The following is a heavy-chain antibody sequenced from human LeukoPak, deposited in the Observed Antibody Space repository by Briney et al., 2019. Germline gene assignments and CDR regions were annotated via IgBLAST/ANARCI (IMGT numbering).Heavy chain of an antibody. CDR1: GGSLSRRNW. J-gene: IGHJ6*03. CDR3: ARVLVAGTYYMDV. V-gene: IGHV4-4*02. CDR2: INHSGST. Sequence: SGTLSLTCAVSGGSLSRRNWWSWVRQPPGKGLEWIGEINHSGSTNYNPSLKSRVTISVDTSKNQFSLKLSSVTAADTAVYYCARVLVAGTYYMDVWGKGTTVTVSS. D-gene: IGHD6-19*01.